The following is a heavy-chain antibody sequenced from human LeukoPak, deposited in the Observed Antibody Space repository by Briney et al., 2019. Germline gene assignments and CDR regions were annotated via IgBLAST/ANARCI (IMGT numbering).Heavy chain of an antibody. Sequence: SETLSLTCTVSGGSISSSSYYWGWIRQPPGKGLEWIGSIYYSGSTYYNPSLKSRVTISVDTSKNQFSLKLSSVTAADTAVYYCARETFFWSGQINRFDPWGQGTLVTVSS. CDR3: ARETFFWSGQINRFDP. J-gene: IGHJ5*02. D-gene: IGHD3-3*01. CDR1: GGSISSSSYY. V-gene: IGHV4-39*07. CDR2: IYYSGST.